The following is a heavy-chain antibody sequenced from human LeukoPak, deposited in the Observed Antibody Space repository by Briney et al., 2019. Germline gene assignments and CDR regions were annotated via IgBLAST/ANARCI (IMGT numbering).Heavy chain of an antibody. V-gene: IGHV3-66*01. J-gene: IGHJ3*02. CDR2: IYSGGST. D-gene: IGHD1-26*01. Sequence: GGSQRLSCAASGFTVSSNYMSWVRQAPGKGLEWVSVIYSGGSTYYADSVKGRFTISRDNSKNTLYLQMNSLRAEDTAVYYCARDSSALDAFDIWGQGTMVTVSS. CDR3: ARDSSALDAFDI. CDR1: GFTVSSNY.